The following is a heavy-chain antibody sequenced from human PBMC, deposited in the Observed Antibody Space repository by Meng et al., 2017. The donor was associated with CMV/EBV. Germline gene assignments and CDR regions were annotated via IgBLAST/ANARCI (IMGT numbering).Heavy chain of an antibody. D-gene: IGHD3-10*01. CDR2: MNPNSGNT. CDR1: TSYD. CDR3: ARGPANYGSGSYSPYNWFDP. Sequence: TSYDINCVRQATGQGPEWMGWMNPNSGNTGYAQKFQGRVTMTRNTSISTAYMELSSLRSEDTAVYYCARGPANYGSGSYSPYNWFDPWGQGTLVTVSS. V-gene: IGHV1-8*01. J-gene: IGHJ5*02.